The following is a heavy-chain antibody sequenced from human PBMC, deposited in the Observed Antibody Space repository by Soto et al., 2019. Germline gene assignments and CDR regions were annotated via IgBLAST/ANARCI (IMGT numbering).Heavy chain of an antibody. CDR1: GGTFSSYA. V-gene: IGHV1-69*12. J-gene: IGHJ4*02. CDR2: IIPIFGTA. D-gene: IGHD1-26*01. CDR3: ARGAVSGSYYKY. Sequence: QVQLVQSGAEVKKPGSSVKVSCKASGGTFSSYAISWVRQAPGQGLEWMGGIIPIFGTANYAQKFQGRVTIXAXXSTSTAYMERSSLRSEDTAVYYCARGAVSGSYYKYWGQGTLVTVSS.